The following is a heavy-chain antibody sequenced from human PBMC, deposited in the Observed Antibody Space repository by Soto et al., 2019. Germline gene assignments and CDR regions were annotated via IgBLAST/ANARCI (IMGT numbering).Heavy chain of an antibody. CDR2: IYYSGST. J-gene: IGHJ4*02. CDR3: ARYSSGWPRN. Sequence: SETLSLTCTVSGGSISSSSYYWGWIRQPPGKGLEWIGSIYYSGSTYYNPSLKSRVTISVDTSKNQLSLKLSSVTAADTAVYYCARYSSGWPRNWGQGTLVTVSS. CDR1: GGSISSSSYY. D-gene: IGHD6-19*01. V-gene: IGHV4-39*01.